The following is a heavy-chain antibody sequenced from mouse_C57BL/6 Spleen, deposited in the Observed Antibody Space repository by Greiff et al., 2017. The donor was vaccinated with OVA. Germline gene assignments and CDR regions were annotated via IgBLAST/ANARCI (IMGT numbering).Heavy chain of an antibody. Sequence: EVQLQQSGPELVKPGASVNISCKASGYSFTDYNMNWVQQSNGKSLEWIGVINPNYGTTSYNQKFKGKATLTVDQSSSTAYMQLNSLTSEDAAVYYCERNYYGSIYYAMDYWGQGTSVTVSS. CDR3: ERNYYGSIYYAMDY. D-gene: IGHD1-1*01. CDR2: INPNYGTT. J-gene: IGHJ4*01. CDR1: GYSFTDYN. V-gene: IGHV1-39*01.